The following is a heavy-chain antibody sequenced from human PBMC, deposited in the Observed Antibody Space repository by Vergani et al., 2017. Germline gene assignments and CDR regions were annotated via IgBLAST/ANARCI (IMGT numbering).Heavy chain of an antibody. Sequence: QVQLVQSGAEVKKPGSSVQVSCKASGGTFSSYAISWVRPAPGQGLEWMGGIIPIFGIANYAQKFQGIVTITADKSTSTAYMELSSLRSEDTAVYYCARGHHYDYVWGSYRPLDYWGQGTLVTVSS. CDR1: GGTFSSYA. CDR3: ARGHHYDYVWGSYRPLDY. J-gene: IGHJ4*02. V-gene: IGHV1-69*17. CDR2: IIPIFGIA. D-gene: IGHD3-16*02.